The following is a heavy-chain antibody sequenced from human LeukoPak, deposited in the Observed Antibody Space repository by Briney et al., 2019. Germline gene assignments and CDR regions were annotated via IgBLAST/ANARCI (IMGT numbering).Heavy chain of an antibody. D-gene: IGHD5-18*01. CDR1: GFAFSHSG. V-gene: IGHV3-33*01. CDR3: AREWAVGYSYGLFDQ. J-gene: IGHJ4*02. CDR2: VWYDGSNK. Sequence: GGSLRLSCAASGFAFSHSGMHWVRQAPGKGLEWVAVVWYDGSNKHYADSVKGRFTISRDNSNNTLYLQMNSLRAEDTAVYYCAREWAVGYSYGLFDQWGQGTLVTVSS.